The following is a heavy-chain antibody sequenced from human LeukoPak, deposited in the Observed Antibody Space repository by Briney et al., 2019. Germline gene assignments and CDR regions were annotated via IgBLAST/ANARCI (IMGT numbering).Heavy chain of an antibody. CDR3: ARGYYERELPYYYYMDV. CDR1: GFTFSSYG. J-gene: IGHJ6*03. Sequence: GGSLRLSCAASGFTFSSYGMSWVRQAPGKGLEWVSAIGGSGSTTYYADSVKGRFTIFRDNFKHTLYLQMNSLRAEDTAVYYCARGYYERELPYYYYMDVWGKGTTVTVSS. CDR2: IGGSGSTT. V-gene: IGHV3-23*01. D-gene: IGHD3-3*01.